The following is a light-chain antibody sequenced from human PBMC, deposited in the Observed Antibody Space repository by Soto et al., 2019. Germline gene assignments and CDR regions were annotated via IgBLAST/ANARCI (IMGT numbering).Light chain of an antibody. Sequence: EIVLTHSPGTLSLSPGERATLSCRASQSVSGSSLAWYQQKPGQAPRLLIYSASSRATGIPDRFSGSGSGTDFTLTVSRLEPEDFAVYYCQQYGTSPWTFGQGTKVDIK. V-gene: IGKV3-20*01. CDR1: QSVSGSS. J-gene: IGKJ1*01. CDR2: SAS. CDR3: QQYGTSPWT.